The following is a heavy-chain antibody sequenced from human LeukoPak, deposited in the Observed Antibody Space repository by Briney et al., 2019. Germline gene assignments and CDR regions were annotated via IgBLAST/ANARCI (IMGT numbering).Heavy chain of an antibody. Sequence: PSETLSLTCTVSGGSISSDHWNWIRQPSGKGLEWIGCIYYSGSTYYNPSLKSRVTISVDVSKSQFSLRLTSVTAADTAVYYCARKNDFDIWGQGTLVTVSS. D-gene: IGHD2/OR15-2a*01. CDR1: GGSISSDH. J-gene: IGHJ3*02. CDR2: IYYSGST. V-gene: IGHV4-59*01. CDR3: ARKNDFDI.